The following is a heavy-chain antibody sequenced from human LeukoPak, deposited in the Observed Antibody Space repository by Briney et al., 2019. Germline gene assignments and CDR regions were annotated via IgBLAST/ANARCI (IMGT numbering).Heavy chain of an antibody. CDR2: ISGSGGST. Sequence: GGSLRLSCAASGFTFSSYAVCWVRQAPGKGLEWVSSISGSGGSTYSADSVKGRFTISRDNSKNTLYLQMNTLRAEDTALYYCAKDRSCTNDIRHGDFDYWGQGTLVTVSS. V-gene: IGHV3-23*01. CDR3: AKDRSCTNDIRHGDFDY. D-gene: IGHD2-8*01. CDR1: GFTFSSYA. J-gene: IGHJ4*02.